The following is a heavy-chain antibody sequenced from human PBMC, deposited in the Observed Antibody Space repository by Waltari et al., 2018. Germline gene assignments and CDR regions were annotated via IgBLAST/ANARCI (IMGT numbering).Heavy chain of an antibody. CDR3: AKCEMYDSGWCAFFRY. CDR1: GFTLSSSY. D-gene: IGHD6-19*01. J-gene: IGHJ4*02. V-gene: IGHV3-23*04. Sequence: EVQLVESGGGLVQPGGSLRLSCEASGFTLSSSYMHWVRQVPGKGLEWVSALVRSGFGTHYADSVKGRFAISRDNAKNTLYLQMNSLRAEDTAVYYCAKCEMYDSGWCAFFRYWGQGTLVTVSS. CDR2: LVRSGFGT.